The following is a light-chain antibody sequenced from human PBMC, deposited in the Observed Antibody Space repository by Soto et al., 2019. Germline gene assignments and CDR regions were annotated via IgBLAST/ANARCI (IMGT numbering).Light chain of an antibody. CDR1: QSVSSSF. V-gene: IGKV3-20*01. Sequence: EIVLTQSPATLSLSPGERATLSCRASQSVSSSFLSWYQQKPGQSPRLLIYGASGRATGIPDRFSGSGPGTDFTLTISSLEPEDFAVYYCQQYGSAPRTFGQGTRLEIK. CDR2: GAS. J-gene: IGKJ5*01. CDR3: QQYGSAPRT.